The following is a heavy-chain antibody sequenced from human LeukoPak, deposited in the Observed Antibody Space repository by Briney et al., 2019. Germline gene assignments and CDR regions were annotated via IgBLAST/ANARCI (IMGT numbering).Heavy chain of an antibody. CDR2: ITPNSGST. V-gene: IGHV1-2*02. CDR3: VRKSATRRTSEFDY. CDR1: GYTFSDYY. J-gene: IGHJ4*02. D-gene: IGHD2-15*01. Sequence: ASVKVSCKASGYTFSDYYIHWVRQAPGQGLEWRGWITPNSGSTKYAQRFQGRVTMTRDTSISTAYMDLSSLGSDDTAVFYCVRKSATRRTSEFDYWGQGTPVTVSS.